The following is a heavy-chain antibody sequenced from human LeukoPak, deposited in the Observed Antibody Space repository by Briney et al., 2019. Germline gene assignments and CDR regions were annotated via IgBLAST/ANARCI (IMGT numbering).Heavy chain of an antibody. J-gene: IGHJ4*02. Sequence: GASLRLSCAASGFTFSSYAMSWVRQAPGKGLEWVSAISGSGGSTYYADSVKGRFTISRDNAKNSLYLQMNSLRAEDTAVYYCASSFGITMVRVYWGQGTLVTVSS. V-gene: IGHV3-23*01. CDR2: ISGSGGST. D-gene: IGHD3-10*01. CDR1: GFTFSSYA. CDR3: ASSFGITMVRVY.